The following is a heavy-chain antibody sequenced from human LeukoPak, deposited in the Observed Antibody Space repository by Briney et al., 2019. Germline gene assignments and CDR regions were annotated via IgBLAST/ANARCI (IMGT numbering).Heavy chain of an antibody. J-gene: IGHJ4*02. D-gene: IGHD2-2*01. CDR3: ARYSCTSATCYYFDY. CDR2: IYSSGST. Sequence: SETLSLTCTVSVGPISSYYWRWIPRPPGKGVEWIGYIYSSGSTQYNPSLKSRVTISVDTSKIQFSLKLSSVTAADTAVYFCARYSCTSATCYYFDYWGQGILVTVSS. CDR1: VGPISSYY. V-gene: IGHV4-59*01.